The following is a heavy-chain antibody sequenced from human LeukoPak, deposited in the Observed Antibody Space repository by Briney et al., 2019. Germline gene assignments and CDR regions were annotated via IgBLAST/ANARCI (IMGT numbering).Heavy chain of an antibody. V-gene: IGHV4-4*07. CDR2: IYTSGST. Sequence: SETLSLTCTVSGGSISSYYWSWIRQPAGQGLEWIGRIYTSGSTNYNPSLKSRVTMSVDTSKNQFSLKLSSVTAADTAVYYCARTNGVYCSGGSCPNWFDPWGQGTLVTVSS. CDR3: ARTNGVYCSGGSCPNWFDP. CDR1: GGSISSYY. D-gene: IGHD2-15*01. J-gene: IGHJ5*02.